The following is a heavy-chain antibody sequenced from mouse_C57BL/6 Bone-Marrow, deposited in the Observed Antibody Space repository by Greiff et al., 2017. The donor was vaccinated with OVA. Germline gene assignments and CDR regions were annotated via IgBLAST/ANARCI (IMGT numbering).Heavy chain of an antibody. Sequence: QVQLQQPGTELVKPGASVKLSCKASGYTFTSSCMHWVKQRPGQGLEWIGNINPSNGGTNYNAKFKCKATLTVDNSSSTAYMQLSSLKSEDSAVYYCAREDWYYYGSSLGRYFDYWGQGTTLTVSS. J-gene: IGHJ2*01. CDR2: INPSNGGT. CDR3: AREDWYYYGSSLGRYFDY. V-gene: IGHV1-53*01. CDR1: GYTFTSSC. D-gene: IGHD1-1*01.